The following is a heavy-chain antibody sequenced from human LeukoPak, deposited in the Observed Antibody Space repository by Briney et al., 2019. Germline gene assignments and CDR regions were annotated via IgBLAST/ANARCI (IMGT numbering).Heavy chain of an antibody. J-gene: IGHJ1*01. Sequence: SETLSLTCAVNGGSSTGLYWNWIRQPPGKGLEWIGEINHSGSTSYNPSLKSRATIPVDTSRNQFSLKLSSMTAADTAVYYCLVAAAALGSQHWGQGTLVTVSS. CDR2: INHSGST. CDR3: LVAAAALGSQH. CDR1: GGSSTGLY. D-gene: IGHD6-13*01. V-gene: IGHV4-34*01.